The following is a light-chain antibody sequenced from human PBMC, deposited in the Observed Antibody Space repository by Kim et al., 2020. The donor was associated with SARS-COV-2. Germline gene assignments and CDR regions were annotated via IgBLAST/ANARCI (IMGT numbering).Light chain of an antibody. V-gene: IGKV3-20*01. CDR3: HQYNSVWT. Sequence: EIVLTQSPGTLSLSPGERATLSCRASQSVSSSYLLWYQQRPGQAPRLLIYATSSRATGIPDRFSGSGSGTDFTLTISRLEPEDSAVYYCHQYNSVWTFGQGTKVDIK. J-gene: IGKJ1*01. CDR1: QSVSSSY. CDR2: ATS.